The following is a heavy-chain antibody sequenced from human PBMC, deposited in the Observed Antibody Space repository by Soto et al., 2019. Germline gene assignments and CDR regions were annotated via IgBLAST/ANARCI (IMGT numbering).Heavy chain of an antibody. Sequence: ASVKVSCKASGFTFTKNAIHWARQAPGQRLEWMGWISAYNGNTNYAQKLQGRVTMTTDTSTSTAYMDLRSLRSDDTAVYYCARQLENWFDPWGQGTLVTVS. CDR1: GFTFTKNA. D-gene: IGHD6-13*01. J-gene: IGHJ5*02. V-gene: IGHV1-18*01. CDR3: ARQLENWFDP. CDR2: ISAYNGNT.